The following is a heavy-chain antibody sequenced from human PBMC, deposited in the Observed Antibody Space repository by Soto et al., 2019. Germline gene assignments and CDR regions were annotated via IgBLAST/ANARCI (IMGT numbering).Heavy chain of an antibody. CDR3: ARQRARSGWFIDY. D-gene: IGHD6-19*01. Sequence: PGESLKISCKGSGYSFTSYWIGWVRQMPGKGLEWMGIIYPGDSDTRYSPSFQGQVTISADKPISTAYLQWSSLKASDTAMYYCARQRARSGWFIDYWGQGTLVTVSS. V-gene: IGHV5-51*01. J-gene: IGHJ4*02. CDR2: IYPGDSDT. CDR1: GYSFTSYW.